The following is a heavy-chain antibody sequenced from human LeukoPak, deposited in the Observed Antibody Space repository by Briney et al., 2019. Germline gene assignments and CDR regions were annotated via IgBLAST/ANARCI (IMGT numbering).Heavy chain of an antibody. CDR2: INANGDNT. CDR3: ARVPILTGSYYFDY. CDR1: DFTFSSYA. Sequence: GSLRLSCAASDFTFSSYAFHWVRQAPGKGLEYVSAINANGDNTYYANSVKGRFTISRDNSKITLYLQMGSLRTEDMAVYYCARVPILTGSYYFDYWGQGILVTVSS. V-gene: IGHV3-64*01. J-gene: IGHJ4*02. D-gene: IGHD3-9*01.